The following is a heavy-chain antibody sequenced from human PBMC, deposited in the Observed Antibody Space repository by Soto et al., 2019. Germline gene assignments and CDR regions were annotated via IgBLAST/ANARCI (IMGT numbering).Heavy chain of an antibody. V-gene: IGHV3-21*01. CDR1: GFTFSSDS. CDR2: ISSSSSYI. J-gene: IGHJ6*02. CDR3: ARESYDFWSGYQYYYGMDV. D-gene: IGHD3-3*01. Sequence: GGSLRLSCAASGFTFSSDSMNWVRQAPGKGLEWVSSISSSSSYIYYADSVKGRFTISRDNAKNSLYLQMNSLRAEDTAVYYCARESYDFWSGYQYYYGMDVWGQGTTVTVSS.